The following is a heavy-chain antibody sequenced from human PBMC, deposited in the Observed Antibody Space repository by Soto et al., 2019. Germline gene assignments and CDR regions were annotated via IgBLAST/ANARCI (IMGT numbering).Heavy chain of an antibody. D-gene: IGHD6-19*01. J-gene: IGHJ5*02. CDR1: GFTFSSYG. Sequence: HPGGSLRLSCAASGFTFSSYGMHWVRQTPGKGLEWVAVIWYGGSNKYYADSVKCRFTISRDNSKNTLYLQMNRLRAEDTSVYYCASEYSSGWYDWFDPWGQGTLVTVSS. CDR2: IWYGGSNK. V-gene: IGHV3-33*01. CDR3: ASEYSSGWYDWFDP.